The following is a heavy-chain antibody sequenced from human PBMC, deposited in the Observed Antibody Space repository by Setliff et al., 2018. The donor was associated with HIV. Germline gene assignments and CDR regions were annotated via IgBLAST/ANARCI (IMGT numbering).Heavy chain of an antibody. Sequence: SETLSLTCTVYGGFIKNSNYYWGWIRQPPGKGLEWIGDISFRGSTNYNSSLKSRATISLDTSQHHFSLKLSSVTPADTAMYYCARTLSPYYMDVWGNGTTVTVSS. CDR1: GGFIKNSNYY. J-gene: IGHJ6*03. CDR3: ARTLSPYYMDV. CDR2: ISFRGST. V-gene: IGHV4-61*03.